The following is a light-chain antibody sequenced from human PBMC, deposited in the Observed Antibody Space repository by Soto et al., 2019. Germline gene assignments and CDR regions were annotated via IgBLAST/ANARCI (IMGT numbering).Light chain of an antibody. CDR1: QSISTY. Sequence: DIQMTQSPSSLSASVGDRVTITCRASQSISTYLSWYQHRPGKAPKLLIYSASTLQSGVPPRFSGSVSGTDFTLTISSLQPDDFATYYCQQSFNTLTFGGGTKVEIK. CDR2: SAS. V-gene: IGKV1-39*01. J-gene: IGKJ4*01. CDR3: QQSFNTLT.